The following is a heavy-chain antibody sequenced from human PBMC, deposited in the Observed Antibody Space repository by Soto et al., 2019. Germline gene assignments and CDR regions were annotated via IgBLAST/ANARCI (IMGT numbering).Heavy chain of an antibody. V-gene: IGHV3-23*01. Sequence: GGSLRLSCAASGFTFNNYGVGWVRQAPGKGLEWVSAVSPNGQGIYYADSVRGRFTISRDFSKNTVFLHMDSLRAEDTAVYYCAKDRDYPRDYFHYWGQGTLVTV. CDR1: GFTFNNYG. D-gene: IGHD3-10*01. CDR3: AKDRDYPRDYFHY. CDR2: VSPNGQGI. J-gene: IGHJ4*02.